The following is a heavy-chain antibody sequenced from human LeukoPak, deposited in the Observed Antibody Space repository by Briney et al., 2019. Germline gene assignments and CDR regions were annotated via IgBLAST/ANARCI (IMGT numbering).Heavy chain of an antibody. CDR1: GFTFSSYS. V-gene: IGHV3-21*01. D-gene: IGHD6-19*01. Sequence: PGGSLRLPCAASGFTFSSYSMNWVRQAPGKGLEWVPSISSSSSYIYYADSVKGRFTISRDNAKNSLYLQMNSLRAEGTAVYYCARDSSGWFYYMDVWGKGTTVTVSS. J-gene: IGHJ6*03. CDR2: ISSSSSYI. CDR3: ARDSSGWFYYMDV.